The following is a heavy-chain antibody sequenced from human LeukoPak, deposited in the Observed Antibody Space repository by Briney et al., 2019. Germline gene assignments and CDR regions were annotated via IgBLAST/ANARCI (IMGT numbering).Heavy chain of an antibody. J-gene: IGHJ4*02. V-gene: IGHV3-30*07. CDR1: GFTFSSYA. CDR2: ISYDGSNK. CDR3: ARFSWYRSGY. D-gene: IGHD6-13*01. Sequence: GGSLRLSCAASGFTFSSYAMHWVRQAPGKGLEWVAVISYDGSNKYYADSVKGRFTISRDNSKNTLYLQMNSLRAEDTAVYYCARFSWYRSGYWGQGTLVTVSS.